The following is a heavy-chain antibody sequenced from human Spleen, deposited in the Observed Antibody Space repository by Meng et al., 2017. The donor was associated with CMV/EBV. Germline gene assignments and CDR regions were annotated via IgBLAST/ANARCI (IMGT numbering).Heavy chain of an antibody. D-gene: IGHD3-10*01. CDR3: ATGSGDYGT. V-gene: IGHV3-7*01. J-gene: IGHJ5*02. CDR2: IKQDGSET. CDR1: GFTFITYW. Sequence: GESLKISCAASGFTFITYWMTWVRQAPGKGLEWVANIKQDGSETYYVDSVKGRFTISRDNTKNSLYLQMNSLRVEDTAVYYCATGSGDYGTWGQGTLVTVSS.